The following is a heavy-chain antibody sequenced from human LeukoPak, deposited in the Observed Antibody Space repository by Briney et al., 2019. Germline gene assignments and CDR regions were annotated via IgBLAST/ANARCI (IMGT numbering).Heavy chain of an antibody. Sequence: SETLSLTCTVSGGSISSSSYYWGWIRQPPGKGLEWIGSIYYSGSTYYNPSLKSRVTISVDTSKNQFSLKLSSVTAADTAVYYCARDTGSHHYDSSGYYYYAFDFWGQGTMVTVSS. V-gene: IGHV4-39*02. CDR2: IYYSGST. J-gene: IGHJ3*01. D-gene: IGHD3-22*01. CDR1: GGSISSSSYY. CDR3: ARDTGSHHYDSSGYYYYAFDF.